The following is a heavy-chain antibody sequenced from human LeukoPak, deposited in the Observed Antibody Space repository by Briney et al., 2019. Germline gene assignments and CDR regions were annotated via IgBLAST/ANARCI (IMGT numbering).Heavy chain of an antibody. Sequence: SVEVSCKASGGSFTSSTFSWVRQAPGQGLEWMGRILPILGIVNYAEKFQGRVSITAGKSTSTVYMELSSLRSEDTAVYYCEREETAKALGWFDPWGQGTPVTVSS. J-gene: IGHJ5*02. CDR1: GGSFTSST. CDR2: ILPILGIV. CDR3: EREETAKALGWFDP. V-gene: IGHV1-69*04. D-gene: IGHD5-24*01.